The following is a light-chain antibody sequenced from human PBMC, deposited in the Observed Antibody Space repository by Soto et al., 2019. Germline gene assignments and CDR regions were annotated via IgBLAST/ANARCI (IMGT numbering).Light chain of an antibody. Sequence: DIQMTQSPSSLSASVGDRVTITCQASQDISNYLNWYQQKPGKAPKLLIYDASNLETGVPSRFSESGSGTDFTFTISSLQPEDIATCYCQQYDNLLLTFGGGTKVDIK. CDR2: DAS. V-gene: IGKV1-33*01. J-gene: IGKJ4*01. CDR1: QDISNY. CDR3: QQYDNLLLT.